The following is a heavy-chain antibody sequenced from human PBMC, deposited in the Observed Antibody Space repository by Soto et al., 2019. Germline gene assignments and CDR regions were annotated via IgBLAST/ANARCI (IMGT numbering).Heavy chain of an antibody. V-gene: IGHV3-23*01. CDR2: ISGSGDNT. CDR3: AKTLGFCTIRSCLGFNWYLGL. Sequence: EVQLLESGGGLVQPGGSLRLSCAASGFTFSSYAMSWVRQAPGKGLEWVSGISGSGDNTNHADSVKGRFTISRDNSKNTLYLQVSTLRAEDTAVHYCAKTLGFCTIRSCLGFNWYLGLWGRGTLFTVSS. J-gene: IGHJ2*01. D-gene: IGHD2-8*01. CDR1: GFTFSSYA.